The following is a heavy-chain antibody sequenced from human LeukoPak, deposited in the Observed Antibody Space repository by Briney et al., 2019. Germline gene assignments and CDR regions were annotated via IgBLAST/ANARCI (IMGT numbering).Heavy chain of an antibody. Sequence: GGSLRLSCAASGFTFSNYGMYWVRQAPGQGLEWVGIIWNDGSNEYYADSVKRIFTSSRDNSKNTLHLQMNGLSAEDTAVYYCAKEGGYCGGGSCHSGAEYFQHGGQGTLVTVSS. CDR1: GFTFSNYG. CDR2: IWNDGSNE. CDR3: AKEGGYCGGGSCHSGAEYFQH. J-gene: IGHJ1*01. V-gene: IGHV3-33*06. D-gene: IGHD2-15*01.